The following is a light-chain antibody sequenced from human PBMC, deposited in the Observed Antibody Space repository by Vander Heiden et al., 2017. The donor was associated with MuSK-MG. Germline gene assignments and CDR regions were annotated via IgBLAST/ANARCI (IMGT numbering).Light chain of an antibody. CDR3: QQYHSDFPCT. CDR2: DPS. CDR1: QSSSYW. Sequence: SASVGDGVTITCRASQSSSYWLAWHQQLPGKALKVLIYDPSDLASGVPSRFSGRGSGTEFTLTISSLQPDDFAAYYCQQYHSDFPCTFGQGTKVEI. J-gene: IGKJ2*02. V-gene: IGKV1-5*01.